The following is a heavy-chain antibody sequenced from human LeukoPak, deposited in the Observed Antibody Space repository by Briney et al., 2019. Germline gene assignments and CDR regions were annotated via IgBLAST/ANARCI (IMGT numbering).Heavy chain of an antibody. D-gene: IGHD3-10*01. Sequence: PGRSLRLSCAASGFTFSSYGMHWVRQAPGKGLEWVAILSYDGSYKHYSDSVKGRFAISRDNSKNTVYLQLNSLLPDDTAVYYCAKDLGLRAYHYYGMDVWGQGTTVTVSS. CDR1: GFTFSSYG. CDR2: LSYDGSYK. V-gene: IGHV3-30*09. CDR3: AKDLGLRAYHYYGMDV. J-gene: IGHJ6*02.